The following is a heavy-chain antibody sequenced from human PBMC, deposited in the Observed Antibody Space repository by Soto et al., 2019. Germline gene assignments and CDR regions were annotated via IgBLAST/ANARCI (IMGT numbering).Heavy chain of an antibody. Sequence: GGSLRLSCAASGFTFSSYGMHWVRQAPGRGLEWVAAIKSDGSKKYYTDSVTGRFTISRDNSDNTLYLRMNSLRAEDTAVYYCARDDCSSPSCLNYWGQGTLVTVSS. J-gene: IGHJ4*02. V-gene: IGHV3-33*08. CDR1: GFTFSSYG. CDR3: ARDDCSSPSCLNY. CDR2: IKSDGSKK. D-gene: IGHD2-2*01.